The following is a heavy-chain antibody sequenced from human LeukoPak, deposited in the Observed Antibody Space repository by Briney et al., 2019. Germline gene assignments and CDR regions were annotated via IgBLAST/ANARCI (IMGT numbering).Heavy chain of an antibody. V-gene: IGHV4-59*01. CDR3: ARDFVDLYGSSGYFAFDS. J-gene: IGHJ4*02. Sequence: SETLSLTCTVSGGSISSYYWSWIRQPPGRGLEWIGYIFHSGGANYNPSLKSRVIISVDMSKNQFSLRLNSVTAADTAVYYCARDFVDLYGSSGYFAFDSWSQGTLVTVSS. CDR2: IFHSGGA. D-gene: IGHD3-22*01. CDR1: GGSISSYY.